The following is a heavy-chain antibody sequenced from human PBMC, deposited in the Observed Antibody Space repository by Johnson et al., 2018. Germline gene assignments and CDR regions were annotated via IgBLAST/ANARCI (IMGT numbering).Heavy chain of an antibody. Sequence: ANIKHDGSEKHYVDSVKGRFTVSRDNSKNSLYLQMNSLRAGDTAVYYCAKDPHDSSWYRYFQHWGQGTLVTVSS. J-gene: IGHJ1*01. V-gene: IGHV3-7*03. CDR3: AKDPHDSSWYRYFQH. CDR2: IKHDGSEK. D-gene: IGHD6-13*01.